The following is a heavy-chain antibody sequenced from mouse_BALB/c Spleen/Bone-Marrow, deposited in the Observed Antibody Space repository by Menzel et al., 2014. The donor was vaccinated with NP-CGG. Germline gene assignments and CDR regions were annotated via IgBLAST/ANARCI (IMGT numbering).Heavy chain of an antibody. CDR2: ISGGGSYT. CDR1: GFTFSSYG. CDR3: ARGHYRYDAYAMDY. D-gene: IGHD2-14*01. Sequence: EVMLVESGGGLVKPGGSLKLSCAASGFTFSSYGMPWVRQTPEKRLEWVATISGGGSYTYYPDSVKGRFTISRDNAKNNLYLQMSSLRSEDTALYYCARGHYRYDAYAMDYWGQGTSVTVSS. J-gene: IGHJ4*01. V-gene: IGHV5-9-2*01.